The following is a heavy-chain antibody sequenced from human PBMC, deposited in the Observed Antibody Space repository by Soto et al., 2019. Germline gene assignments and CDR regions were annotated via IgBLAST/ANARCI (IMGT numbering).Heavy chain of an antibody. J-gene: IGHJ4*02. Sequence: PSETLSLTCTVSGGSISSGGYYWSWIRQHPWKGLEWIGYIYYSGSTSYNPSLKSRVTISVDTSKNQFSLKLRSVTAADTAVYYWAGARGPFWSGCDYWGQGXLVTVYS. V-gene: IGHV4-31*03. D-gene: IGHD3-3*01. CDR3: AGARGPFWSGCDY. CDR1: GGSISSGGYY. CDR2: IYYSGST.